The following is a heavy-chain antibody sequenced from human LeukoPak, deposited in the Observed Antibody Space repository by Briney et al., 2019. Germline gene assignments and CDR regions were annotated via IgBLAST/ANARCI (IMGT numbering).Heavy chain of an antibody. V-gene: IGHV4-61*01. CDR3: ARPTRKYCSGGSCPKGWFDP. Sequence: SETLSLTCTVSGGSVSSGSYYWSWIRQPPGEGLEWIGYVYYSGSTNYNPSLKSRVTISVDTPKNQFSLKLSSVTAADTAVYYCARPTRKYCSGGSCPKGWFDPWGQGTLVTVSS. D-gene: IGHD2-15*01. J-gene: IGHJ5*02. CDR1: GGSVSSGSYY. CDR2: VYYSGST.